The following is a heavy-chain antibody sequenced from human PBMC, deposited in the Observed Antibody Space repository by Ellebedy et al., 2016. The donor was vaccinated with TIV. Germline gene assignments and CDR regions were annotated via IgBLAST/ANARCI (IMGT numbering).Heavy chain of an antibody. CDR3: VRALRYWYFDL. V-gene: IGHV3-7*03. J-gene: IGHJ2*01. CDR2: IKEAGIEK. D-gene: IGHD3-16*01. Sequence: GESLKISCAASGFTFSGYWMSWVRQAPGKRLEWVASIKEAGIEKYFVDSVRGRFTISRDNAKNSLYLQMDSLRVEDTAVYYCVRALRYWYFDLWGRGTLVTVSP. CDR1: GFTFSGYW.